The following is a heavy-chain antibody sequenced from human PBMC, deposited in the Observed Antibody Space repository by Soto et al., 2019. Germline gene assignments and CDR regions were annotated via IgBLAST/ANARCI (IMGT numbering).Heavy chain of an antibody. CDR2: IYYSGST. CDR1: GGSISSYY. J-gene: IGHJ5*02. D-gene: IGHD3-3*01. V-gene: IGHV4-59*08. CDR3: ARHEQAGWSGQRNNWFDP. Sequence: SETLSLTCTVSGGSISSYYWSWIRQPPGKGLEWIGYIYYSGSTNYNPSLKSRVTISVDTSKIQFSLKLSSVTAADTAVYYCARHEQAGWSGQRNNWFDPWGQGTLVTVSS.